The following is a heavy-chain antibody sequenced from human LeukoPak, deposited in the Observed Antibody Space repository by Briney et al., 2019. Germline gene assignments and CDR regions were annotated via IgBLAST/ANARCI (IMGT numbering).Heavy chain of an antibody. CDR2: IYHSGIT. Sequence: SETLSLTCAVSGYSISRGYYWGWIRQPPGKGLEWIGNIYHSGITSYNPSLKSRVTISVDTSKNQLSLKLTSVTAADTAVYYCARGITIFGVATIYYFGYWGQGSLVTVSS. D-gene: IGHD3-3*01. V-gene: IGHV4-38-2*01. J-gene: IGHJ4*02. CDR3: ARGITIFGVATIYYFGY. CDR1: GYSISRGYY.